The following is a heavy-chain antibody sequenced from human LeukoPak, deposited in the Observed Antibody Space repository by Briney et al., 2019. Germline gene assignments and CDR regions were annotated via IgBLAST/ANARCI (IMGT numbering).Heavy chain of an antibody. CDR2: ISAYNGNT. J-gene: IGHJ4*02. D-gene: IGHD4-17*01. CDR1: GYTFTSYG. Sequence: VASVKVSCKASGYTFTSYGISWVRQAPGHGLEWMGRISAYNGNTNYAQKLQGRVTMTTDTSTSTAYMELRSLRSDDTAVYYCARSTVTTGIDYWGQGTLVTVSS. V-gene: IGHV1-18*01. CDR3: ARSTVTTGIDY.